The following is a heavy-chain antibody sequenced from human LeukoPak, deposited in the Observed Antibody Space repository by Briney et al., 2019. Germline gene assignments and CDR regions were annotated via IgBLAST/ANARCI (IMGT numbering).Heavy chain of an antibody. J-gene: IGHJ4*02. CDR3: VRDEKKRGGDY. D-gene: IGHD3-16*01. CDR1: GFTFSSYA. CDR2: IKHDGSDK. V-gene: IGHV3-7*01. Sequence: GGSLRLSCAASGFTFSSYAMSWVRQAPGKGLEWVANIKHDGSDKYYVDSVKGRFTISRDNAKNSLYLQMNSLRVEDTAIYYCVRDEKKRGGDYWGQGTLVTVSS.